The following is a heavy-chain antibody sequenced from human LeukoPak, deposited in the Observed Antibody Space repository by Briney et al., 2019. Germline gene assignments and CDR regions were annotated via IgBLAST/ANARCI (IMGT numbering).Heavy chain of an antibody. CDR3: AREDWGYNDRSGTSAPWYFDL. D-gene: IGHD3-22*01. V-gene: IGHV4-38-2*02. CDR1: GYSISSGYY. CDR2: IYHNGNT. Sequence: SETLSLTCIVSGYSISSGYYWGWIRQPPGKGLEWIGSIYHNGNTYYNPSLKSRVTISVDTSKNQFSLKLSSVTAADTAVYYCAREDWGYNDRSGTSAPWYFDLWGRGIVVTVSS. J-gene: IGHJ2*01.